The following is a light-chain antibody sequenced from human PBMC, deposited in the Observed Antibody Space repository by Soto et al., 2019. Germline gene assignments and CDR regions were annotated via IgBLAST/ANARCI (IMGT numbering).Light chain of an antibody. Sequence: QSALTQPASVSGSPGQSIAISCTGTSSDIGTYNLVSWYQQHPGKVPKLMISEVNKRPSGVSNRFSGSKSGNTASLTISGLQTEDEAEYYCCSFAGSGTGVFGTGTKLTVL. CDR3: CSFAGSGTGV. J-gene: IGLJ1*01. CDR2: EVN. V-gene: IGLV2-23*02. CDR1: SSDIGTYNL.